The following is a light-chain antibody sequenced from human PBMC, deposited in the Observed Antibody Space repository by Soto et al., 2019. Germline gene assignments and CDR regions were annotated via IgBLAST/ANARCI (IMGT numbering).Light chain of an antibody. CDR1: QTVTSGY. J-gene: IGKJ5*01. V-gene: IGKV3-20*01. Sequence: EIILTQSPDTLSLSPGERATLSCRASQTVTSGYLAWYQQKPGQAPRLLIYGASSRATGIPARFSGSGSGTDFTLTISSLEPEDFAVYYCQQYNNWPITFGQGTRLEI. CDR2: GAS. CDR3: QQYNNWPIT.